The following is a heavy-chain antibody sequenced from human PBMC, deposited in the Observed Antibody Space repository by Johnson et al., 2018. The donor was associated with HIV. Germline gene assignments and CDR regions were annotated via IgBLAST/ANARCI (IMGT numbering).Heavy chain of an antibody. D-gene: IGHD6-6*01. CDR2: IYSGGST. Sequence: VQLVESGGGLVQPGGSLRLSCAASGFTVSSNYLSWVRQAPGKGLEWVSVIYSGGSTYYADSVKGRFTISRDNSKNTLSLQMNSLRAEDTAVYYCAREIIAARPSAFDIWGQGTMVTVSS. J-gene: IGHJ3*02. CDR1: GFTVSSNY. CDR3: AREIIAARPSAFDI. V-gene: IGHV3-66*02.